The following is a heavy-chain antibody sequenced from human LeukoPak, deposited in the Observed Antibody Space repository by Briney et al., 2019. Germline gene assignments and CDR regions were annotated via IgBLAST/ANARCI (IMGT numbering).Heavy chain of an antibody. J-gene: IGHJ4*02. CDR2: IYYSGST. V-gene: IGHV4-39*01. CDR1: GGSISSSSYY. CDR3: ARRPYYDILTGYYPTPYYFDY. D-gene: IGHD3-9*01. Sequence: SETLSLTCTVSGGSISSSSYYWGWIRQPPGKGLEWIGSIYYSGSTYYNPSLKSRVTISVDTSKNQFSLKLSSVTAADTAVYYCARRPYYDILTGYYPTPYYFDYWGQGTLVTVSS.